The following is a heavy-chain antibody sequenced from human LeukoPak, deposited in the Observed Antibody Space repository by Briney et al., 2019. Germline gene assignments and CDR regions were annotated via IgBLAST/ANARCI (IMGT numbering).Heavy chain of an antibody. V-gene: IGHV4-59*08. D-gene: IGHD1-26*01. CDR1: GGSISSDY. CDR3: ARRSLVRTVGYYYGMDV. CDR2: IYYSGST. J-gene: IGHJ6*02. Sequence: SETLSLTCTVSGGSISSDYWSWIRQPPGKGLEWIGYIYYSGSTNYNPSLKSRATISVDTSQKQFSLKLSSVTAADTAVYYCARRSLVRTVGYYYGMDVWGQGTTVTVSS.